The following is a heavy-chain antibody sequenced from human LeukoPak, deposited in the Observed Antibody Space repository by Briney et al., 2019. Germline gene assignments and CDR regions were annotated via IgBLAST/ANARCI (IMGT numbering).Heavy chain of an antibody. D-gene: IGHD5-18*01. J-gene: IGHJ4*02. CDR2: ISHSGGST. CDR3: AKDGYGSPNSFDN. V-gene: IGHV3-23*01. CDR1: GFTFSRHD. Sequence: PGGSLRLSCTASGFTFSRHDTNWVRQAPGKGLEWVSGISHSGGSTYYADSVKGRFTISRDNSKSTLYLQMNSLRAEDTAVSYCAKDGYGSPNSFDNWGQGTLVTVSS.